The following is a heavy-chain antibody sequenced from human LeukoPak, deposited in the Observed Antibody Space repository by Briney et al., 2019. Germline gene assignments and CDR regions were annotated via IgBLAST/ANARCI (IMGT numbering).Heavy chain of an antibody. CDR2: ISSSSSYI. CDR3: ARGREYYGSGSYYNQHYYYYMDV. V-gene: IGHV3-21*01. Sequence: GGYLRLSCAASGFTFSSYSMNWVRQAPGKGLEWVSSISSSSSYIYYADSVKGRFTISRDNAKNSLYLQMNSLRAEDTAVYYCARGREYYGSGSYYNQHYYYYMDVWGKGTTVTVSS. J-gene: IGHJ6*03. D-gene: IGHD3-10*01. CDR1: GFTFSSYS.